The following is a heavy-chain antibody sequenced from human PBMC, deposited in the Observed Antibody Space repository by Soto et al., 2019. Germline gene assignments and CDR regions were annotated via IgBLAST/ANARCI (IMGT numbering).Heavy chain of an antibody. D-gene: IGHD3-3*01. Sequence: APVKVSSKAPGFTFPSYDIISARQATGQALEWMGWMNPNSGNTGYAQKFLGRVTMKRNSSISTGYMELSSLRSEDPGVYYCARVEWDRFVEWLSHGYGMGVWGQGTTVPVSS. CDR2: MNPNSGNT. CDR3: ARVEWDRFVEWLSHGYGMGV. V-gene: IGHV1-8*01. CDR1: GFTFPSYD. J-gene: IGHJ6*02.